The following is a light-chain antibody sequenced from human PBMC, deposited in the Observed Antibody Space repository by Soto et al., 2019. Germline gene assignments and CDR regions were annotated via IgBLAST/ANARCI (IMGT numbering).Light chain of an antibody. CDR2: AAS. CDR1: QSISSY. J-gene: IGKJ1*01. V-gene: IGKV1-17*01. Sequence: IRMTKSPSSLSAAVRSRLTIIFRESQSISSYLNWYQQKPGKAPKRLIYAASSLQSGVPSGFSGSGSGTEFTLTISSLQPEDFATYYCLPHTSYPTWPFGQGTKVDIK. CDR3: LPHTSYPTWP.